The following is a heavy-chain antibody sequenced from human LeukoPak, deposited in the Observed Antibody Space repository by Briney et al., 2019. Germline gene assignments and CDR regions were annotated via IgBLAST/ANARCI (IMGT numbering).Heavy chain of an antibody. CDR2: ISGSGTGT. CDR1: RFTFKDYA. V-gene: IGHV3-21*01. CDR3: ARARGQLRPTYYFDY. J-gene: IGHJ4*02. Sequence: GGSLRLSCAASRFTFKDYAMNWVRQAPGKGLEWVSTISGSGTGTYYADSVKGRFTISRDNAKNSLYLQMNSLRAEDTAVYYCARARGQLRPTYYFDYWGQGTLVTVSS. D-gene: IGHD5-18*01.